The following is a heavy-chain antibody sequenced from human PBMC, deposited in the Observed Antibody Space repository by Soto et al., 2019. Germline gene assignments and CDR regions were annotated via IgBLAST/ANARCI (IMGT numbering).Heavy chain of an antibody. V-gene: IGHV4-34*01. CDR2: INHSGST. D-gene: IGHD3-10*01. CDR3: ARDRGITMVRGVESNGMDV. Sequence: SETLSLTFAVYGGSFSGYYWSWIRQPPGKGLEWIGEINHSGSTNYNPSLKSRVTISVDTSKNQFSLKLSSVTAADTAVYYCARDRGITMVRGVESNGMDVWGQGTTVT. J-gene: IGHJ6*02. CDR1: GGSFSGYY.